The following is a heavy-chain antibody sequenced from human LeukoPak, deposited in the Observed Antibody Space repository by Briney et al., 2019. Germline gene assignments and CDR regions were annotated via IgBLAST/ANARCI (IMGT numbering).Heavy chain of an antibody. Sequence: PGGSLRLSCAASGFTFSSYAMHWVRQAPGKGLEWVAVISYDGSNKYYADSVKGRFTISRDNSKNTLYLQMNSLRAEDTAVYYCARGRDSSSWYRDYFDYWGQGTLVTVSS. V-gene: IGHV3-30-3*01. CDR2: ISYDGSNK. J-gene: IGHJ4*02. CDR1: GFTFSSYA. CDR3: ARGRDSSSWYRDYFDY. D-gene: IGHD6-13*01.